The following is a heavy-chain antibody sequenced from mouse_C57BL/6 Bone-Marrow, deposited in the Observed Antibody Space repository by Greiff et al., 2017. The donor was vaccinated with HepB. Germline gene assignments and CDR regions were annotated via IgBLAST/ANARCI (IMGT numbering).Heavy chain of an antibody. CDR3: VRPDLIYDAYYSFAY. J-gene: IGHJ3*01. CDR2: IRSKSNNNAT. Sequence: EVQLVESGGGLVQPKGSLKLSCAASGFSFNTYAMNWVRQAPGKGLEWVARIRSKSNNNATNYADSVKDRFTISRDDSESMLYLQMNNLKTEDTAMYSCVRPDLIYDAYYSFAYWGQGTLVTVSA. V-gene: IGHV10-1*01. D-gene: IGHD2-3*01. CDR1: GFSFNTYA.